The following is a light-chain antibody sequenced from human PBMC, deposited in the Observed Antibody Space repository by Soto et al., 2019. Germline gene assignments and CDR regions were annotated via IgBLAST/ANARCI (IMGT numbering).Light chain of an antibody. J-gene: IGKJ5*01. CDR3: QQYGSSPMT. CDR2: GAS. V-gene: IGKV3-20*01. Sequence: EIVLTQSPGTLSLSPGERATLSCRASQSVSSNYLAWYQQKPGQAPRLLIYGASSRATGIPDRFSGSGSGTDFTLTISRLEPEEFAVYYCQQYGSSPMTFGQGTRLEIK. CDR1: QSVSSNY.